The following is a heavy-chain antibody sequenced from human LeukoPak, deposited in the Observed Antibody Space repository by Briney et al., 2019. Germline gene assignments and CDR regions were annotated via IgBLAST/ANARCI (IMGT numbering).Heavy chain of an antibody. V-gene: IGHV4-31*03. CDR2: IYKTGIT. CDR3: ARDGGGGSGSYARYSDY. D-gene: IGHD3-10*01. Sequence: PSETLSLTCTVSGGSISSSSYYWGWIPQHPGKGLEWIEYIYKTGITNYNPSLKSRVTISVDTSKNQFSLNLSSVTAADTAVYYCARDGGGGSGSYARYSDYWGQGTLVTVSS. J-gene: IGHJ4*02. CDR1: GGSISSSSYY.